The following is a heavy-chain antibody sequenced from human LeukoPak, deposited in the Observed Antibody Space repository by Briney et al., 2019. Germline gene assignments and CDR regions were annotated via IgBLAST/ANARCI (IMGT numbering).Heavy chain of an antibody. CDR2: IRYDESEK. CDR1: GFTFSRYG. CDR3: ARVRIELDDDAVDI. J-gene: IGHJ3*02. Sequence: QAGGSLRLSCAASGFTFSRYGMHWVRQAPGKGLEWVAFIRYDESEKHYADSVKGRFTISRDTSKSTLYLQMSSLRVDDTALYYCARVRIELDDDAVDIWGQGTMVTVSS. D-gene: IGHD5-12*01. V-gene: IGHV3-30*02.